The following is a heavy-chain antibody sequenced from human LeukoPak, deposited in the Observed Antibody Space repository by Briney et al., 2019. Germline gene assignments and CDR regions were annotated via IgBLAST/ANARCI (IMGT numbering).Heavy chain of an antibody. Sequence: SETLSLTCAVYGGSFSGYYWSWIRQPPGKGLEWIGEINHSGSTNYNTSLKSRVTISVDTSKNQFSLKLSSMTAADTAVYYCARVGGYSYDRRFDYWGQGTLVTVSS. V-gene: IGHV4-34*01. CDR1: GGSFSGYY. D-gene: IGHD5-18*01. CDR3: ARVGGYSYDRRFDY. CDR2: INHSGST. J-gene: IGHJ4*02.